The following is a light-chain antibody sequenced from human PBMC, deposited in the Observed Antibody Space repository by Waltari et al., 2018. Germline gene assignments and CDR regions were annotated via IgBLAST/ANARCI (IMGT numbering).Light chain of an antibody. CDR3: QQYNSYSGT. Sequence: DIQMTQSPSTLSASVGDRVTITCRASQSISSWLAWYQQKPGKAPKLRIYKASSVESGVPSRFSGSGSGTEFTLTISSLQPDDFATYYCQQYNSYSGTFGQGTKVEIK. J-gene: IGKJ1*01. CDR2: KAS. V-gene: IGKV1-5*03. CDR1: QSISSW.